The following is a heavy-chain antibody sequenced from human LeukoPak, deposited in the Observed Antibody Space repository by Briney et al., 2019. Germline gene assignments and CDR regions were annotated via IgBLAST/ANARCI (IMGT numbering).Heavy chain of an antibody. CDR1: GFTFSNYW. V-gene: IGHV3-7*01. Sequence: GGSLRLPCAASGFTFSNYWMMWVRQAPGQGPEFLANIQPTGSETYYADRVKGRFTISRDNAKNLLFLQMNTLRGEDTAVYYCGRFGYEAAVDLWGRGNLVTVSS. D-gene: IGHD6-13*01. J-gene: IGHJ4*02. CDR2: IQPTGSET. CDR3: GRFGYEAAVDL.